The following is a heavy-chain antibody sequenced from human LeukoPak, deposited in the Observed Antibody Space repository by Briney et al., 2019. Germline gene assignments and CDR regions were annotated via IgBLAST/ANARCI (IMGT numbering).Heavy chain of an antibody. D-gene: IGHD2-21*02. CDR3: ARDLVEVTAMRIFDY. V-gene: IGHV4-38-2*02. CDR1: GYSISSGYY. Sequence: PSETLSLTCTVSGYSISSGYYWGWIRQPPGKGLEWIGSIYHSGSTYYNPSLKSRVTISVDTSKNQFSLKLSSVTAADTAVYYCARDLVEVTAMRIFDYWGQGTLVTVSS. J-gene: IGHJ4*02. CDR2: IYHSGST.